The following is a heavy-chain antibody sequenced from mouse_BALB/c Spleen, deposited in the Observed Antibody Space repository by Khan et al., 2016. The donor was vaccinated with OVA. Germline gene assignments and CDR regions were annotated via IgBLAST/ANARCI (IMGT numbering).Heavy chain of an antibody. J-gene: IGHJ1*01. Sequence: EVQLQESGPDLVKPGASVKISCKASGYSFTGYYIHWVKQSHGKSLEWIGRVNPNNGGTSYNQKFKGKATLTLEKSSNTAYMELRNLTSEDSAVYSCAIYHGYFDVWGAGTTVTVSS. V-gene: IGHV1-26*01. CDR1: GYSFTGYY. CDR3: AIYHGYFDV. CDR2: VNPNNGGT.